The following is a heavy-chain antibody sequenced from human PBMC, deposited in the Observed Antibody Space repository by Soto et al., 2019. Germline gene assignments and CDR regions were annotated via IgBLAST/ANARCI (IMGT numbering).Heavy chain of an antibody. D-gene: IGHD3-10*01. Sequence: PSDTLSLTCAFYGGTFSGYYGSWILQPPGKGLEWIGQINHSGSTNYNPSLKSRVTISVDTSKNQFSLKLSSVTAADTAVYYCARGMCLWFGELLHNYYDLDVWGNGTTVTVSS. CDR3: ARGMCLWFGELLHNYYDLDV. J-gene: IGHJ6*03. V-gene: IGHV4-34*01. CDR1: GGTFSGYY. CDR2: INHSGST.